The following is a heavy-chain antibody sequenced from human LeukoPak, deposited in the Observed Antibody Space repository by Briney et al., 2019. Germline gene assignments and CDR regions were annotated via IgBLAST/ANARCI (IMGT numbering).Heavy chain of an antibody. CDR2: INPNSGGT. V-gene: IGHV1-2*04. CDR3: ARGGVYYDFWSGLGLYYYYMDV. Sequence: ASVKVSCKASGYTFTGYYMHWVRQAPGQGLEWMGWINPNSGGTNYAQKFQGWVTMTRDTSISTAYMELSSLRSEDTAVYYCARGGVYYDFWSGLGLYYYYMDVWGKGTTVTVSS. J-gene: IGHJ6*03. CDR1: GYTFTGYY. D-gene: IGHD3-3*01.